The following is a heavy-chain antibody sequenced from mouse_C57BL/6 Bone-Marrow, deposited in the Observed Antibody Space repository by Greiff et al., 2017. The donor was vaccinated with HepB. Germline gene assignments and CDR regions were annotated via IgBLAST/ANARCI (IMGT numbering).Heavy chain of an antibody. J-gene: IGHJ2*01. D-gene: IGHD2-5*01. CDR1: GYAFTNYL. V-gene: IGHV1-54*01. CDR3: ARKPPYYSNYDVDY. CDR2: INPGSGGT. Sequence: QVQLQQSGAELVRPGTSVKVSCKASGYAFTNYLIEWVKQRPGQGLEWIGVINPGSGGTNYNEKFKGKATLTADKSSSTAYMQLSSLTSEDSAVYFCARKPPYYSNYDVDYWGQGTTLTVSS.